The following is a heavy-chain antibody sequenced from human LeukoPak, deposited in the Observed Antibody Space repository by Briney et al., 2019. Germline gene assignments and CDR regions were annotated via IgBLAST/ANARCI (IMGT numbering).Heavy chain of an antibody. CDR2: IDYRGNT. CDR1: GGSVSSGRYY. J-gene: IGHJ3*02. Sequence: SETLSLTCTVPGGSVSSGRYYWSWLRQHPGKGLEWIGYIDYRGNTHYNPSLESRVTISVDTSRNQFSLKVRSVTAADTAVYYCARPRSVGTSTHDAFDIWGQGTMVTVSS. V-gene: IGHV4-31*03. D-gene: IGHD1-26*01. CDR3: ARPRSVGTSTHDAFDI.